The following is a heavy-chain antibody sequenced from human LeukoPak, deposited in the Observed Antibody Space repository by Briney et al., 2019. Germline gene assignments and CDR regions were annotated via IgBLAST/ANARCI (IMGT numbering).Heavy chain of an antibody. CDR2: INPNSGTT. Sequence: ASVKVSCKASGYTFTGYYMHWVRQAPGQGLEWMGWINPNSGTTCYEQKFQGRVTMTRDTSITTVYMELTRLTSDDTAVYYCSRGGELASSSDSVLEGYWGQGTLVTVSS. CDR3: SRGGELASSSDSVLEGY. D-gene: IGHD6-6*01. CDR1: GYTFTGYY. V-gene: IGHV1-2*02. J-gene: IGHJ4*02.